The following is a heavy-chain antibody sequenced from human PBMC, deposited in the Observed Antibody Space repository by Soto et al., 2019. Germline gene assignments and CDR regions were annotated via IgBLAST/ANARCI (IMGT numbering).Heavy chain of an antibody. CDR2: MQPSSGRT. D-gene: IGHD3-10*01. CDR1: GYSFTSLD. Sequence: QVQLVQSGAEVREPGASVKVSCKASGYSFTSLDINWVRQTTGQGLEWMGWMQPSSGRTGYAQKFQGRDTMTRDTSINTAYMELSSRTSDDTAFYYCARGVTAGVDYWGQGTLVTVSS. V-gene: IGHV1-8*01. J-gene: IGHJ4*02. CDR3: ARGVTAGVDY.